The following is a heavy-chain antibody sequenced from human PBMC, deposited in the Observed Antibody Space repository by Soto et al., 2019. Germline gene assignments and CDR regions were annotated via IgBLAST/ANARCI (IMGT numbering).Heavy chain of an antibody. V-gene: IGHV3-23*01. CDR2: ISGSGGST. CDR3: AKGPERSDSPFITMIVVAPEIYYFDY. D-gene: IGHD3-22*01. J-gene: IGHJ4*02. CDR1: GFTFSSYA. Sequence: GGSLRLSCAASGFTFSSYAMSWVRQAPGKGLEWVSAISGSGGSTYYADSVKGRFTISRDNSKNTLYLQMNSLRAEDTAVYYCAKGPERSDSPFITMIVVAPEIYYFDYWGQGTLVTVSS.